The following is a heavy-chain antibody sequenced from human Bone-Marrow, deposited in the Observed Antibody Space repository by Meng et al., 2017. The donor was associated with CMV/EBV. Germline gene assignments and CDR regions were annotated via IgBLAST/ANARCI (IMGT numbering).Heavy chain of an antibody. CDR2: VNSDGSST. CDR1: GFTFSSYA. J-gene: IGHJ4*02. Sequence: GGSLRLSCAASGFTFSSYAMSWVRQAPGKGLEWVSRVNSDGSSTNYADSVKGRFTISRDNANNTLYLQMNGLRAEDTALYFCASTKYSGSYFESWGQGTLVTVSS. D-gene: IGHD1-26*01. CDR3: ASTKYSGSYFES. V-gene: IGHV3-74*01.